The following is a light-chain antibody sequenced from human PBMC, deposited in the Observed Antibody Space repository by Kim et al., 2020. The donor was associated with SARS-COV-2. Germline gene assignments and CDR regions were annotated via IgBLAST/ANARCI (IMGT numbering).Light chain of an antibody. V-gene: IGLV3-21*04. CDR2: YDS. Sequence: SYELTQPPSVSVAPGKTPRITCGGNNIGSKSVHWYQQKPGQAPVLVIYYDSDRPSGIPERFSVSNSGNTATLTISRVEAGDEAAYYCQVWDWSSNHYVFG. CDR1: NIGSKS. CDR3: QVWDWSSNHYV. J-gene: IGLJ1*01.